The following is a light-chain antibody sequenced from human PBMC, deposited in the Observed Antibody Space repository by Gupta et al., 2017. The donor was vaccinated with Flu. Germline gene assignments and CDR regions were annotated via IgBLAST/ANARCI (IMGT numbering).Light chain of an antibody. Sequence: ENVLTQSPGTLSLSPEERATLSCRASQSVNSRYLAWYRQKPGQTPRLLIYGTSSRATGIPDRFSGSGSGTDFTLIISRLEPEDFAVYYCHQYGSSPWTFGQGTXVEIK. J-gene: IGKJ1*01. CDR3: HQYGSSPWT. CDR1: QSVNSRY. V-gene: IGKV3-20*01. CDR2: GTS.